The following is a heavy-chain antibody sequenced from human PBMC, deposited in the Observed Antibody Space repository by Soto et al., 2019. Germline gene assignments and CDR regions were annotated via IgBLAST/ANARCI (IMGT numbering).Heavy chain of an antibody. CDR3: ARGPHVGISTS. CDR1: GLTFSAYY. D-gene: IGHD2-2*01. J-gene: IGHJ4*02. V-gene: IGHV3-53*01. CDR2: IYSGGST. Sequence: GGPLRLSCAASGLTFSAYYMSWIRQAPGKGLEWLSVIYSGGSTYYAESVKGRFTISRDNSKNTLNLQMNALRVEDTAVYYCARGPHVGISTSWGQGTLVTVSS.